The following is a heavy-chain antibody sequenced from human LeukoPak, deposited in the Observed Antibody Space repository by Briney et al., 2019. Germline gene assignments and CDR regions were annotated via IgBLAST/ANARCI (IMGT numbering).Heavy chain of an antibody. V-gene: IGHV3-23*01. D-gene: IGHD5-12*01. CDR1: GFTFSSYA. Sequence: GGSLRLSCAASGFTFSSYAMNWVRQAPGKGLEWVSVISGSGGITYYADSVKGRFTISRDNSKSTLYLQMNSLRAEDTAIYYCAREKLSSGFFDYWGQGTLVTVSS. J-gene: IGHJ4*02. CDR2: ISGSGGIT. CDR3: AREKLSSGFFDY.